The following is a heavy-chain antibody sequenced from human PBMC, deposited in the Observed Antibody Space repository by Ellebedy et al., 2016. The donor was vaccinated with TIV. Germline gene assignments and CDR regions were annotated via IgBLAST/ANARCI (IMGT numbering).Heavy chain of an antibody. CDR2: FDPEDGET. CDR3: ATEGYSSSLYGGPQYYHAMDV. V-gene: IGHV1-24*01. J-gene: IGHJ6*02. Sequence: AASVKVSCKVSGYTLTELSMHWVRQAPGKGLEWMGGFDPEDGETIYAQTFQGRVTMTEDTSTDTAYMELSSLRSEDTAVYYCATEGYSSSLYGGPQYYHAMDVWGQGTTVTVSS. CDR1: GYTLTELS. D-gene: IGHD6-13*01.